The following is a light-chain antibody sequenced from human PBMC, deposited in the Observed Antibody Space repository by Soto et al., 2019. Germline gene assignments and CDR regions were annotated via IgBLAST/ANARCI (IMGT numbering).Light chain of an antibody. CDR2: GAS. Sequence: EIVMTQSPATLSVSPGERATLSCRASQSVSSNLAWYQQKPGQAPRLLIYGASTRATGIPARLSGSGSGTEFTLPISSLQSEDFAVYYCQQYNNWPPMYTFGQGTKLEIK. CDR1: QSVSSN. V-gene: IGKV3-15*01. J-gene: IGKJ2*01. CDR3: QQYNNWPPMYT.